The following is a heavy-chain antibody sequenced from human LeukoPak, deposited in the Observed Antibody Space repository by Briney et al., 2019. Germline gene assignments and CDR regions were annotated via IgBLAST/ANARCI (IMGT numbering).Heavy chain of an antibody. CDR2: ISWNSGSI. CDR3: AKDTSYGSGWYHVDY. J-gene: IGHJ4*02. Sequence: GGSLRLSCAASGFTFDDYAMHWGRHAPGRGLEWVSGISWNSGSIGYADSVKGRFTISRDNAKNSLYLQMNSLRAEDTALYYCAKDTSYGSGWYHVDYWGQGTLVTVSS. CDR1: GFTFDDYA. D-gene: IGHD6-19*01. V-gene: IGHV3-9*01.